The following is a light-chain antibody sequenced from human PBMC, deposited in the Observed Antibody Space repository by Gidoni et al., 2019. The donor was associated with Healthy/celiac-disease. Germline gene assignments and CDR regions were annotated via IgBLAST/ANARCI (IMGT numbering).Light chain of an antibody. J-gene: IGLJ2*01. CDR3: SSYAGSNNFPL. CDR1: SSDVGGYNY. CDR2: EVS. V-gene: IGLV2-8*01. Sequence: QSALTQPPSASGSPGQSVTISCPGTSSDVGGYNYVSWYQQHPGKAPKLMIYEVSKRPSGVPDRFSGSKSGNTASLTVSGLQAEDEADYYCSSYAGSNNFPLFGGGTKLTVL.